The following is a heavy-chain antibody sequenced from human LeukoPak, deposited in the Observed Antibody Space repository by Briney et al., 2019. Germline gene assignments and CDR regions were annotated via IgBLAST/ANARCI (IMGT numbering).Heavy chain of an antibody. CDR2: VRYDGSNK. J-gene: IGHJ4*02. CDR3: AKDLAYYYDSSGDDY. D-gene: IGHD3-22*01. CDR1: GFTFSSYG. Sequence: GGSLRLSCAASGFTFSSYGMHWVRQAPGKGLEWVAFVRYDGSNKYYADSVKGRFTISRDNSKNTLYLQMNSLRAEDTAVYYCAKDLAYYYDSSGDDYWGQGTLVTVSS. V-gene: IGHV3-30*02.